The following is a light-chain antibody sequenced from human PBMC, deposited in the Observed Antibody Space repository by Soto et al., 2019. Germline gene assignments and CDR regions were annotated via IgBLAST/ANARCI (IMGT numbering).Light chain of an antibody. CDR1: QSVSSN. Sequence: DIVMTQAPATLSVSTEERATLSCRASQSVSSNLAWYQQKPGQAPRLLIYDVSNRAAGIPARFSGSGSGTDFTLTIGSLEPEDVAVYYCQQRSNWPRTFGQGTKVDI. CDR2: DVS. V-gene: IGKV3-11*01. J-gene: IGKJ1*01. CDR3: QQRSNWPRT.